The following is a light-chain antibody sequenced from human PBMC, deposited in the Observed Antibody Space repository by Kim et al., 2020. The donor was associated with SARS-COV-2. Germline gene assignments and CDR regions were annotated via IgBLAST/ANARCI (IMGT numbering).Light chain of an antibody. CDR2: YDS. Sequence: SYELTQPPSVSVAPGKTARITCGGNNIGSKSVHWYQQKPGQAPVLVIYYDSDRPSGNPERFSGSNSGNTATLTISRVEAGDEADYYCQVWDSSSDHPVFG. CDR3: QVWDSSSDHPV. V-gene: IGLV3-21*04. J-gene: IGLJ3*02. CDR1: NIGSKS.